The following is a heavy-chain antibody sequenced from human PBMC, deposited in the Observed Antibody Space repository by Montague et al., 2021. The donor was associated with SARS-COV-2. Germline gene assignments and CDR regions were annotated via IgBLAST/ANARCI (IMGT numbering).Heavy chain of an antibody. CDR3: ARVRAVPAAMRIFSLGRSDYGMDD. D-gene: IGHD2-2*01. CDR1: GGSFSGYY. Sequence: SETLSLTCAVYGGSFSGYYWSWIRQPPGRGLEWIGEINPSGSTNYNPSLKSRVTISVDTSKNQFSLRLSSVTAADTAVYYCARVRAVPAAMRIFSLGRSDYGMDDWGQGTTVTVSS. V-gene: IGHV4-34*01. J-gene: IGHJ6*02. CDR2: INPSGST.